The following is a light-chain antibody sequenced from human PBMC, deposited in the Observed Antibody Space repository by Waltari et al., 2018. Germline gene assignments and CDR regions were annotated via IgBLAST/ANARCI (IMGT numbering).Light chain of an antibody. CDR1: ASDIGIYNY. Sequence: QSDLTQPASVAGSPGQSITIPCTGSASDIGIYNYVSWYQQHPGGAPKLILYSVTNRPSGISSRFSGSRSGDTASLTISGLQAEDEALYFCSSFSKTATPVLFGGGTKVTVL. V-gene: IGLV2-14*03. CDR2: SVT. CDR3: SSFSKTATPVL. J-gene: IGLJ2*01.